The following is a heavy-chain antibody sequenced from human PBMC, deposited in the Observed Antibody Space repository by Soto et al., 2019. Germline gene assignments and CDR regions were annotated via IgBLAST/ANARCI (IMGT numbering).Heavy chain of an antibody. CDR3: AGQEYSGYGYVAY. V-gene: IGHV4-59*08. CDR1: GGSVSSYY. D-gene: IGHD5-12*01. Sequence: SETLSLTCTVSGGSVSSYYWSWIRQPPGKGLERIGYISYSGSTNYNPSLKSRVTISIDTSKNQFSLKVSSVTAADTAVYYCAGQEYSGYGYVAYWGQGTLVTVSS. J-gene: IGHJ4*02. CDR2: ISYSGST.